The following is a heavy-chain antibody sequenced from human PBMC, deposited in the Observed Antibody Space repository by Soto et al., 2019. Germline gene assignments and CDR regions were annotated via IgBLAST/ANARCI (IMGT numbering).Heavy chain of an antibody. J-gene: IGHJ4*02. CDR3: ARTRITIFGVVIGPLYYFDY. V-gene: IGHV4-59*01. Sequence: SETLSLTCTVSGGSISSYYWSWIRQPPGKGLEWIGYIYYSGSTNYNPSLKSRVTISVDTSKNQFSLKLSSVTAADTAVYYCARTRITIFGVVIGPLYYFDYWGQGTLVTVSS. CDR1: GGSISSYY. CDR2: IYYSGST. D-gene: IGHD3-3*01.